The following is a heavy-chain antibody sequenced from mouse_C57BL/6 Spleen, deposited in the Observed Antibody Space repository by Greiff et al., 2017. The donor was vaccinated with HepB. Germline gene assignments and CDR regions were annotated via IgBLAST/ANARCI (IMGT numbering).Heavy chain of an antibody. CDR2: IDPETGGT. CDR3: LFTTVVAFDY. D-gene: IGHD1-1*01. CDR1: GYTFTDYE. V-gene: IGHV1-15*01. J-gene: IGHJ2*01. Sequence: VKLQQSGAELVRPGASVTLSCKASGYTFTDYEMHWVKQTPVHGLEWIGAIDPETGGTAYNQKFKGKAILTADKSSSTAYMELRSLTSEDSAVYYCLFTTVVAFDYWGQGTTLTVSS.